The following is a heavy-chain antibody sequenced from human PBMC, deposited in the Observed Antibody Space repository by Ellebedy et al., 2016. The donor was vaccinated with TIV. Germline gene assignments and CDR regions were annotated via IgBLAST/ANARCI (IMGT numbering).Heavy chain of an antibody. CDR1: GGSISSYY. J-gene: IGHJ4*02. V-gene: IGHV4-59*08. D-gene: IGHD6-6*01. CDR3: ARGDSSSSRVYY. CDR2: IYYSGST. Sequence: SETLSLTCTVSGGSISSYYWSWIRQPPGRGLECIGYIYYSGSTYYNPSLKSRVTISIDTSKNQLSLKLSSVTAADTAVYYCARGDSSSSRVYYWGQGTLVTVSS.